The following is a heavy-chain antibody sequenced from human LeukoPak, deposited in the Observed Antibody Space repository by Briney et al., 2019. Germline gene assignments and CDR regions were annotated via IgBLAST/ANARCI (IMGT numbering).Heavy chain of an antibody. V-gene: IGHV4-59*04. CDR2: IYYSGST. CDR1: GGSISSYY. D-gene: IGHD3-3*01. Sequence: SETLSLTCTVSGGSISSYYWSWIRQPPGKGLEWIGNIYYSGSTYYNPSLKSRVTISVDTSKNQFSLKLSSVTAADTAVYYCARLNDFWSGYYHGVFDYWGQGTLVTVSS. CDR3: ARLNDFWSGYYHGVFDY. J-gene: IGHJ4*02.